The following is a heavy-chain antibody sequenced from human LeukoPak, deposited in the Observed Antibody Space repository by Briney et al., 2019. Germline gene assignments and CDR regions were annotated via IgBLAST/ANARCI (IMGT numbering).Heavy chain of an antibody. CDR2: IYTSGST. V-gene: IGHV4-4*07. Sequence: SETLSLTCTVSGGSISSYYWSWVRQPTGKGLEWIGRIYTSGSTNYNPSLKSRVTMSVDTSKNQFSLKLSSVTAADTAVYYCARDTNDYGDLHYFDYWGQGTLVTVSS. D-gene: IGHD4-17*01. J-gene: IGHJ4*02. CDR3: ARDTNDYGDLHYFDY. CDR1: GGSISSYY.